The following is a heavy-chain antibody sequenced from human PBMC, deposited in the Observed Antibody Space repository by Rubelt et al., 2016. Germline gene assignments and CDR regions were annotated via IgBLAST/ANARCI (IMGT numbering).Heavy chain of an antibody. J-gene: IGHJ3*02. D-gene: IGHD2-2*01. V-gene: IGHV3-30*02. CDR1: GFTFGHYG. CDR3: AKDRDSTSFSRAFDI. Sequence: QVQLVESGGGVVQPGGSLRISCAASGFTFGHYGIHWVRQAPGKGLEWVVFIRFDGSNQHYADSVKGRFTISRDNSKNTVFLQMNSLKPGDTAVYVCAKDRDSTSFSRAFDIWGHGTMVTVSS. CDR2: IRFDGSNQ.